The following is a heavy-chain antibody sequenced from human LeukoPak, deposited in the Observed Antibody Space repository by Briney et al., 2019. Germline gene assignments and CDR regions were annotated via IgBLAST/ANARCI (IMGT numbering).Heavy chain of an antibody. CDR1: GGTFSSYA. CDR3: ARDHGQAVAGTGEYWFDP. CDR2: IIPIFGTA. V-gene: IGHV1-69*13. Sequence: GASVKVSCKASGGTFSSYAISWVRQALGQGLEWMGGIIPIFGTANYAQKFQGRVTITADESTSTAYMELSSLRSEDTAVYYCARDHGQAVAGTGEYWFDPWGQGTLVTVSS. D-gene: IGHD6-19*01. J-gene: IGHJ5*02.